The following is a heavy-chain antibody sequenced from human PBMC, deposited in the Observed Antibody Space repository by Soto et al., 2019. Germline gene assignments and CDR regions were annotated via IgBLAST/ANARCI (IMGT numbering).Heavy chain of an antibody. CDR1: GYTFTSYG. D-gene: IGHD2-15*01. J-gene: IGHJ5*02. CDR2: ISAYNGNT. V-gene: IGHV1-18*01. CDR3: ARELPAADFVVVVAALNWFDP. Sequence: GASVKVSCKASGYTFTSYGISWVRQAPGQGLEWMGWISAYNGNTNYAQKLQGRVTMTTDTSTSTAYMELRSLRSDDTAVYYCARELPAADFVVVVAALNWFDPWGQGTLVTVSS.